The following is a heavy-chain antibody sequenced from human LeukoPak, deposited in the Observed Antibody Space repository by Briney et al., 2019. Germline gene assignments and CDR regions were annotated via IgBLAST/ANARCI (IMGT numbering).Heavy chain of an antibody. CDR1: GYTFTGYY. J-gene: IGHJ4*02. V-gene: IGHV1-2*06. CDR3: ARDIPFQYCSSATCYAGCCFDY. CDR2: INPNSGGT. Sequence: ASVKVSCKASGYTFTGYYMHWVRQAPGQGLEWMGRINPNSGGTNYAQKFQGRVTMTRDTSISTAYMELSRLRSDDTAVYYCARDIPFQYCSSATCYAGCCFDYWGQGTLVTVSS. D-gene: IGHD2-2*01.